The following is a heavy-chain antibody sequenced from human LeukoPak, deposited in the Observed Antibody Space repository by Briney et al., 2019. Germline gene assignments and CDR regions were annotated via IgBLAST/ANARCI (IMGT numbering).Heavy chain of an antibody. J-gene: IGHJ5*02. CDR2: IYYSGST. CDR3: ARGDIVVVPARPPNWFDP. D-gene: IGHD2-2*01. Sequence: SETLSLTCTVSGGSISSGGYYWSWIRQHPGKGLEWIGYIYYSGSTHYNPSLKSRVTISVDTSKNQFSLKLSSVTAADTAVYYCARGDIVVVPARPPNWFDPWGQGTLVTVSS. V-gene: IGHV4-31*03. CDR1: GGSISSGGYY.